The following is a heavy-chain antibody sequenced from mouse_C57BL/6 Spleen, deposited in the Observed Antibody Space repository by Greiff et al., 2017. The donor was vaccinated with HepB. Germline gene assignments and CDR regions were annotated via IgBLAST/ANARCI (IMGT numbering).Heavy chain of an antibody. CDR1: GYAFTNYL. CDR3: ARNYDNNSFDY. Sequence: QVQLQQSGAELVRPGTSVKVSCKASGYAFTNYLIEWVKQRPGQGLEWIGVINPGSGGTNYNEKFKGKATLTADKSSSTAYMQLSSLTSEDSAVYFYARNYDNNSFDYWGQGTTLTVSS. D-gene: IGHD1-1*01. J-gene: IGHJ2*01. V-gene: IGHV1-54*01. CDR2: INPGSGGT.